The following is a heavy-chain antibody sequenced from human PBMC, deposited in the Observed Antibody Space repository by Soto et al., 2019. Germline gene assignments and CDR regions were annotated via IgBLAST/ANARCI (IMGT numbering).Heavy chain of an antibody. CDR1: GYTFTSYD. J-gene: IGHJ3*02. V-gene: IGHV1-8*01. D-gene: IGHD2-15*01. CDR3: ARGRLLYAFDI. CDR2: MNPNSGNT. Sequence: GASVKVSCKASGYTFTSYDINWVRQATGQGLEWMGWMNPNSGNTGYAQKFQGRVTMTRNTSISTAYMELSSLRSEDAAVYYCARGRLLYAFDIWGQGTMVIVSS.